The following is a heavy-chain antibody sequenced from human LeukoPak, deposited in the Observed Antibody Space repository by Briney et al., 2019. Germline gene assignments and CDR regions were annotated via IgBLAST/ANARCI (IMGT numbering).Heavy chain of an antibody. D-gene: IGHD5-12*01. V-gene: IGHV4-4*02. Sequence: SGTLSLTCAVSGGSISSSNWWSWVRQPPGKGLEWIGEIYHSGSTNYNSSLESRVTISVDKSKNQFSLKLSSVTAADTAVYYCARVTYSGYDSHFDYWGQGTLVTVSS. CDR3: ARVTYSGYDSHFDY. J-gene: IGHJ4*02. CDR1: GGSISSSNW. CDR2: IYHSGST.